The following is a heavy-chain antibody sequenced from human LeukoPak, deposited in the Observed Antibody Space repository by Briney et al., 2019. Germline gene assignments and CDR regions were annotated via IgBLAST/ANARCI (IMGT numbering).Heavy chain of an antibody. J-gene: IGHJ4*02. CDR3: ARDPSNTSGWSPYFDY. CDR2: ISAYNGNT. D-gene: IGHD6-13*01. CDR1: GYTSTSYG. Sequence: LWASVRVSCKASGYTSTSYGISWVRQAPGQGLEWMGWISAYNGNTNYAQKLQGRVTMTTDTSTNTAYMELRSLRSDDTAIYYCARDPSNTSGWSPYFDYWGQGTLVTVSA. V-gene: IGHV1-18*04.